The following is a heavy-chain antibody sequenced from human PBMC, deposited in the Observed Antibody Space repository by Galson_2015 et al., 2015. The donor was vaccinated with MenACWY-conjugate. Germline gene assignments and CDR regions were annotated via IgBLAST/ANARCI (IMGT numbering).Heavy chain of an antibody. V-gene: IGHV4-61*01. J-gene: IGHJ5*01. CDR2: THISGFT. Sequence: QVQLQESGPGLVKPSETLSLTCTVSGGSVSSGQYHWSWIRQAPGKDLEWIGYTHISGFTKYTPSLRSRVIISLDTSKNQFSLMLSSVTAADTAVYYCATLPQGYCGSNSCFGWFESWGQGTLVTVS. CDR1: GGSVSSGQYH. D-gene: IGHD4-23*01. CDR3: ATLPQGYCGSNSCFGWFES.